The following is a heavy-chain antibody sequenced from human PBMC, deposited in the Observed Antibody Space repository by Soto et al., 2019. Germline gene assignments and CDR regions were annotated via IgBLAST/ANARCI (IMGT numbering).Heavy chain of an antibody. CDR3: ARGRALYGSGSYSPISDYHYGMDV. CDR1: GGSISSYY. V-gene: IGHV4-59*12. J-gene: IGHJ6*02. CDR2: IYYSGST. Sequence: SETLSLTCTVSGGSISSYYWSWIRQPPGKGLEWIGYIYYSGSTNYNPSLKRRVTISVDTSKNQFSLKLSSVTAADTAVYYCARGRALYGSGSYSPISDYHYGMDVRGQGTTVTVSS. D-gene: IGHD3-10*01.